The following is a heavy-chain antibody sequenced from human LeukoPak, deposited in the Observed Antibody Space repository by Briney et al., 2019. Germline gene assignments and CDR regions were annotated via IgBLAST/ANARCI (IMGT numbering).Heavy chain of an antibody. Sequence: GGSLRLSCAASGFTFSSYAMSWVRQAPGKGLEWVSAISGSGGSTYHADSVKGRFTISRDNSKNTLYLQMNSLRAEDTAVYYCATLPPGPGYCSGGSCPYWGQGTLVTVSS. V-gene: IGHV3-23*01. D-gene: IGHD2-15*01. CDR2: ISGSGGST. CDR3: ATLPPGPGYCSGGSCPY. J-gene: IGHJ4*02. CDR1: GFTFSSYA.